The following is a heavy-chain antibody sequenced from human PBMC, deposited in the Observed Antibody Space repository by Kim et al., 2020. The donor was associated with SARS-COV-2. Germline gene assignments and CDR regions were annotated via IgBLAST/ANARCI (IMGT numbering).Heavy chain of an antibody. D-gene: IGHD2-2*01. J-gene: IGHJ4*02. CDR3: ASSIVVVPAASVG. Sequence: YADSVKGRFTISRDNSKNTLYLQMNSLRAEDTAVYYCASSIVVVPAASVGWGQGTLVTVSS. V-gene: IGHV3-30*01.